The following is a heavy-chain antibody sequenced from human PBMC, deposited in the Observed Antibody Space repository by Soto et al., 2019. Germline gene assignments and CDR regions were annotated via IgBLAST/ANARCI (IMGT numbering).Heavy chain of an antibody. J-gene: IGHJ6*02. CDR3: ARLKEYCSSTSCYAYSLYYYGMDV. CDR1: GYSFTSYW. Sequence: PGESLKISCKGSGYSFTSYWISWGRQMPGKGLEWMGRIDPSDSYTNYSPSFQGHVTISADKSISTAYLQWSSLKASDTAMYYCARLKEYCSSTSCYAYSLYYYGMDVWGQGTTVTVSS. V-gene: IGHV5-10-1*01. D-gene: IGHD2-2*01. CDR2: IDPSDSYT.